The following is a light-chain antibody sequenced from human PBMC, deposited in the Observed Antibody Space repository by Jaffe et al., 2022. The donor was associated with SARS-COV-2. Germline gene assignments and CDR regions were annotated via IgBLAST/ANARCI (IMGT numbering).Light chain of an antibody. V-gene: IGLV3-21*02. CDR2: DDS. CDR3: QVWDIASDQGV. J-gene: IGLJ3*02. Sequence: SFVLTQPPSVSVAPGQTAEITCGANNIGSYSVHWYQQKPGQAPVLVLYDDSDRPSGIPERFSGSNSGYTATLTISRVEAGDDADYYCQVWDIASDQGVFGGGTKLTVL. CDR1: NIGSYS.